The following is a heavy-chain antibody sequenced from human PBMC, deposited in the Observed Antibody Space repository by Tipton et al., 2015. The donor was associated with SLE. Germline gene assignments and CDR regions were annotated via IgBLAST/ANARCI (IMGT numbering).Heavy chain of an antibody. CDR1: GGSISSHY. CDR3: AKDLGDTIFGVVIHAFDI. V-gene: IGHV3-23*01. CDR2: ISGSGGST. J-gene: IGHJ3*02. D-gene: IGHD3-3*01. Sequence: SLRLSCTVSGGSISSHYWSWIRQPPGKGLEWVSAISGSGGSTYYADSVKGRFTISRDNSKNTLYLQMNSLRAEDTAVYYCAKDLGDTIFGVVIHAFDIWGQGTMVTVSS.